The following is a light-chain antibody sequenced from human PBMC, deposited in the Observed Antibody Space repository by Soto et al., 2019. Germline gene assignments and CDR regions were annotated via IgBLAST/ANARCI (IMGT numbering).Light chain of an antibody. CDR1: SSNIGSFYD. Sequence: QSVLPQPPSVSGAPGQRVTIPCTGSSSNIGSFYDVHWYQQLPGTVPKLLIYGDNNRPSGVPDRFSGSKSGTAASLAITGLQAEDEVDYYCQSYDNSLNHVVFGGGTKLTVL. V-gene: IGLV1-40*01. CDR3: QSYDNSLNHVV. CDR2: GDN. J-gene: IGLJ2*01.